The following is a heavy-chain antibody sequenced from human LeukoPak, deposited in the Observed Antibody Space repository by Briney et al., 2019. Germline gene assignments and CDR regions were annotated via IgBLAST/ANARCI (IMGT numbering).Heavy chain of an antibody. J-gene: IGHJ4*02. CDR3: ARVPKRGSGSYYNRGDFDY. V-gene: IGHV1-69*13. CDR1: GGTFSSYA. Sequence: SVKVSCKASGGTFSSYAISWVRQAPGQGLEWMGGIIPIFGTANYAQKFQGRVTITADESTSTAYMELSSLRSEDTAVYYCARVPKRGSGSYYNRGDFDYWGQGTLVTVSS. CDR2: IIPIFGTA. D-gene: IGHD3-10*01.